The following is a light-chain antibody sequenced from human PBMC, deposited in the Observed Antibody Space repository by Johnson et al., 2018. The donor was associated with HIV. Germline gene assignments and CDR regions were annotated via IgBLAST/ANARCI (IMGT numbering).Light chain of an antibody. CDR1: SSNIGNNY. CDR2: DNN. CDR3: GTWDSSLSAGV. V-gene: IGLV1-51*01. J-gene: IGLJ1*01. Sequence: QLVLTQPPSVSAAPGQKVTVSCSGSSSNIGNNYVSWYQQFPGTAPKLLIYDNNKRPSGIPDRFSGSKSGTSATLGITGLKTGAEADYYCGTWDSSLSAGVFGTGTNVTVL.